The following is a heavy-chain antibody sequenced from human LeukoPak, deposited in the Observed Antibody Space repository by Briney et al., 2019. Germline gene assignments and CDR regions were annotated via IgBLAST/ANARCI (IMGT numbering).Heavy chain of an antibody. CDR1: GYTFSDYY. J-gene: IGHJ4*02. Sequence: ASVKVSCKTSGYTFSDYYIHWIRQAPGQGLEWVGWINPNSGDTDYAQKFQGRVTVTRDTSISTAYMELGRLRSDDTAVYYCARGGSGSYPLDYWGQGTLVTVSS. CDR2: INPNSGDT. V-gene: IGHV1-2*02. CDR3: ARGGSGSYPLDY. D-gene: IGHD3-10*01.